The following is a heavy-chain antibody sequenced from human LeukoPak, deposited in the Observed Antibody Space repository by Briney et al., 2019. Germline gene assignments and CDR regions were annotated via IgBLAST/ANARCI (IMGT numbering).Heavy chain of an antibody. J-gene: IGHJ4*02. CDR2: IYTSGGT. CDR1: GDSISSYY. CDR3: ARLTRLSTSPDRYYLDY. D-gene: IGHD6-6*01. V-gene: IGHV4-4*09. Sequence: SETLSLTCTVSGDSISSYYWSWIRQPPGKGLEWIGYIYTSGGTNYIPSLKGRVTISIDTSKNQFSLKLSSVTAADSAVYYCARLTRLSTSPDRYYLDYWGQGTLVAVSS.